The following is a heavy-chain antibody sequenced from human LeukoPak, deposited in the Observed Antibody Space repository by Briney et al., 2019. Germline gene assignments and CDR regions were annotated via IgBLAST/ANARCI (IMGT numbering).Heavy chain of an antibody. Sequence: PSETLSLTCTVSGGSIHGYYWSWIRQPPGKGLEWIGYIRYSGTTNYSPSLKSRATISVDTSKNQFSLNLISVTAADTAIYYCARVSSGGYFHTYYFDYWGQGTLVTVSS. CDR2: IRYSGTT. D-gene: IGHD3-22*01. J-gene: IGHJ4*02. CDR3: ARVSSGGYFHTYYFDY. CDR1: GGSIHGYY. V-gene: IGHV4-59*01.